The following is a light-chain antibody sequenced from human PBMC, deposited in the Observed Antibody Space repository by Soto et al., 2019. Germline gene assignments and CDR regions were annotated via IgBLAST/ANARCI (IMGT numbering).Light chain of an antibody. V-gene: IGKV1-39*01. CDR1: QSISTY. CDR2: AAS. CDR3: QQSYTIPYT. J-gene: IGKJ2*01. Sequence: DIQMTQSPSSLPASVGDRVTLTCRASQSISTYLNWYQQKPGKAPKLLIYAASSLQSGVPSRLSGSGSGTDFTLTISSLHTEDFATYYCQQSYTIPYTFGQGTKLEIK.